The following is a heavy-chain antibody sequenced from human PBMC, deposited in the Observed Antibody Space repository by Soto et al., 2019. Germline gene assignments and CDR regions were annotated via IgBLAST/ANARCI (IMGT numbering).Heavy chain of an antibody. J-gene: IGHJ4*02. CDR1: GFTFNNYA. D-gene: IGHD1-1*01. CDR3: AKYANCDTATTWGGDLDS. V-gene: IGHV3-23*01. CDR2: ISGSGINT. Sequence: EVHLLESGGGLVQPGGSLRLSCAASGFTFNNYAMSWVRQAPGKGLEWVSSISGSGINTYYADSVKGRFTISRDNSKNTLYLQMNSLRAEDTAVYYCAKYANCDTATTWGGDLDSWGQGTLVTISS.